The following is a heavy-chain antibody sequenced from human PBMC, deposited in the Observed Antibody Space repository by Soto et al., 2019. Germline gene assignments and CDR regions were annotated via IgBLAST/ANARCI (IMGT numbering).Heavy chain of an antibody. CDR3: ARDTRYRVDSSGQLNTNWFDP. J-gene: IGHJ5*02. V-gene: IGHV4-31*03. Sequence: LSLTCTVSGGSISSGGYYWSWIRQHPGKGLEWIGYIYYSGSTYYNPSLKSRVTISVDTSKNQFSLKLSSVTAADTAVYYCARDTRYRVDSSGQLNTNWFDPWGQGTLVTVSS. CDR2: IYYSGST. D-gene: IGHD3-22*01. CDR1: GGSISSGGYY.